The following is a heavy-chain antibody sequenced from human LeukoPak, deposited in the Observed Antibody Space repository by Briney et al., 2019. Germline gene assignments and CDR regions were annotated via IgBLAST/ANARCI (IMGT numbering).Heavy chain of an antibody. J-gene: IGHJ5*02. CDR1: GGSISSYY. V-gene: IGHV4-4*07. CDR3: ARDASRYVWFDP. CDR2: INTSGST. Sequence: SETLSLTCTVSGGSISSYYWSWIRQPAGKGLEWIGRINTSGSTNYNPSLKSRVTMSVDTSKNQFSLKLSSVTAADTAVYYCARDASRYVWFDPWGQGTLVTVSS. D-gene: IGHD5-12*01.